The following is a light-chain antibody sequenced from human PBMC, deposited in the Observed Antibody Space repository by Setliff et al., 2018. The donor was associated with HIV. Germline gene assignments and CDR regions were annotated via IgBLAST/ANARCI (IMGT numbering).Light chain of an antibody. CDR1: SSDVGSYDL. CDR3: CSYAGSSTFD. J-gene: IGLJ1*01. Sequence: QSALTQPASVSGSPGQSITISCTGTSSDVGSYDLVSWYQQHPGKAPKVMIYEVSKRPSGVSNRFSGSKSGNTASLTISGLQAEDEADYYCCSYAGSSTFDFGIGTKVTVL. V-gene: IGLV2-23*02. CDR2: EVS.